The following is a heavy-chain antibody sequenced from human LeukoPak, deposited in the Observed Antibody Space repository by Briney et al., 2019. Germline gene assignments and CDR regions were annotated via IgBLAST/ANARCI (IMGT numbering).Heavy chain of an antibody. CDR2: ISYDGSNK. CDR3: ASPYSGSYYGGVY. CDR1: GFTFNSYA. D-gene: IGHD1-26*01. V-gene: IGHV3-30-3*01. Sequence: GGSLRLSCAASGFTFNSYAMHWVRQTPGKGLEWVAFISYDGSNKLYADSVKGRFTISRDNSKNTLYLQMNSLRAEDTAVYYCASPYSGSYYGGVYWGQGTLVTVSS. J-gene: IGHJ4*02.